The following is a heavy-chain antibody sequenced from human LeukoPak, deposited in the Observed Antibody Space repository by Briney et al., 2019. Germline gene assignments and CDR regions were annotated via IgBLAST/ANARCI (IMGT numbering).Heavy chain of an antibody. CDR3: AGMNSYGSFDY. CDR1: GFTFSNYW. V-gene: IGHV3-7*01. CDR2: IKQDGSEK. J-gene: IGHJ4*02. D-gene: IGHD5-18*01. Sequence: GGSLRLSCAASGFTFSNYWMSWVRQAPGKGLEWVANIKQDGSEKYYVDSMKGRFTISRDNAKNSLYLQMNSLRAEDTAVYYCAGMNSYGSFDYWGQGTLVTVSS.